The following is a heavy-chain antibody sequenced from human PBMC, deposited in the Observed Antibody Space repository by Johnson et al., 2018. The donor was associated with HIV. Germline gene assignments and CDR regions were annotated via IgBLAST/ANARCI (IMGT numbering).Heavy chain of an antibody. J-gene: IGHJ3*02. Sequence: QVQLVESGGGLIQPGGSLRLSCAASGFTVSSNYMSWVRQAPGKGLEWVSYISSSGSTIYYADSVEGRFTISRDNAKNSLYLQMNSLRAEDTAVYYCARGGAGGNSEGAFDIWGQGTMVTVSS. CDR1: GFTVSSNY. D-gene: IGHD4-23*01. CDR2: ISSSGSTI. V-gene: IGHV3-11*04. CDR3: ARGGAGGNSEGAFDI.